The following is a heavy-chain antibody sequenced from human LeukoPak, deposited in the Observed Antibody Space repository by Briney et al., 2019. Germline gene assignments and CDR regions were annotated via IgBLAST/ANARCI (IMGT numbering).Heavy chain of an antibody. CDR1: GFTFSSYS. Sequence: GGSLRLSCAASGFTFSSYSMNWVRQAPGKGLEWVSSISSSSSYIYYADSVKGLFTISRDNAKNSLYLQMNSLRAEDTAVYYCARDLYGDYDVCFDYWGQGTLVPV. CDR2: ISSSSSYI. D-gene: IGHD4-17*01. CDR3: ARDLYGDYDVCFDY. J-gene: IGHJ4*02. V-gene: IGHV3-21*01.